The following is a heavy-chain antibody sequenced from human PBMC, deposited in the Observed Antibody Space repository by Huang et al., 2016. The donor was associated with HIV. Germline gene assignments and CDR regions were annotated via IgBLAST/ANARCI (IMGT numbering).Heavy chain of an antibody. CDR3: ARDLSYSSGWYSDAFDV. J-gene: IGHJ3*01. V-gene: IGHV1-69*13. CDR1: GGAFGSYA. Sequence: VKKAGSSVKVSCKASGGAFGSYAMSWVRQVPVQGPEWMGGIIPVFGRTTYAQRFQGRVTITADESTSTVYMEVSSLRSQDTAVYYCARDLSYSSGWYSDAFDVWGQGTMVVVSS. D-gene: IGHD6-19*01. CDR2: IIPVFGRT.